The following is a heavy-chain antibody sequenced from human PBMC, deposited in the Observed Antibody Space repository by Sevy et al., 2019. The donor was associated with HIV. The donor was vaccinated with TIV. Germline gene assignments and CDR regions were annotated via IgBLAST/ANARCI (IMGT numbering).Heavy chain of an antibody. CDR2: IKSETEGGAA. D-gene: IGHD6-13*01. Sequence: GGSLRLSCAASGFTFSNAWMSWVRQAPGKGLEWVGRIKSETEGGAADYAAPVKGRFTILRDDSKNTLFLQMNSLKTEDTAIYYCATYINTWYDGLSWGQGTLVTVSS. CDR3: ATYINTWYDGLS. V-gene: IGHV3-15*01. J-gene: IGHJ5*02. CDR1: GFTFSNAW.